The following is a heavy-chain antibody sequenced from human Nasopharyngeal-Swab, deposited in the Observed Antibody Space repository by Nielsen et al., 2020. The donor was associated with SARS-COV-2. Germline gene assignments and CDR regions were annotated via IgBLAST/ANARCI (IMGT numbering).Heavy chain of an antibody. V-gene: IGHV1-18*04. Sequence: ASVKVSCKASGYTFTSYGISWVRQAPGQGLEWMGWISAYNGNTNYAQKLQGRVTMTTDTSTSTAYMELRSLRSDDTAVYYCARDGNFWSGYPLSADCWGQGTLVTVSS. CDR1: GYTFTSYG. J-gene: IGHJ4*02. CDR2: ISAYNGNT. D-gene: IGHD3-3*01. CDR3: ARDGNFWSGYPLSADC.